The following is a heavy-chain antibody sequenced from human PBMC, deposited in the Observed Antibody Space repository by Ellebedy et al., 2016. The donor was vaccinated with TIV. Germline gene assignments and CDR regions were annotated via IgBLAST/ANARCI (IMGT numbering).Heavy chain of an antibody. V-gene: IGHV3-23*01. CDR2: ISGSGGST. CDR3: AKSEGQVTMAAPFYYYYMDV. Sequence: AGSLRLSXAASGFTFSSYAMSWVRQAPGKGLEWVSAISGSGGSTYYADSVKGRFTISRDNSKNTLYLQMNSLRAEDTAVYYCAKSEGQVTMAAPFYYYYMDVWGKGTTVTVSS. CDR1: GFTFSSYA. J-gene: IGHJ6*03. D-gene: IGHD5-18*01.